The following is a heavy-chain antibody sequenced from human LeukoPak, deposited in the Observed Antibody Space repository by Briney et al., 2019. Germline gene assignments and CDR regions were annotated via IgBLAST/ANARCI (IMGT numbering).Heavy chain of an antibody. V-gene: IGHV3-9*01. CDR2: ITWNSDDM. J-gene: IGHJ4*02. Sequence: PGRSLRLSCAASGFSFEAYGMYWVRQAPGKGLEWVSGITWNSDDMAYADSVKGRFTISRDNAKNSLYLQMNSLRAEDTAVYYCARDSGRGGESGYESGYYDYWGQGTLVTVSS. D-gene: IGHD3-22*01. CDR3: ARDSGRGGESGYESGYYDY. CDR1: GFSFEAYG.